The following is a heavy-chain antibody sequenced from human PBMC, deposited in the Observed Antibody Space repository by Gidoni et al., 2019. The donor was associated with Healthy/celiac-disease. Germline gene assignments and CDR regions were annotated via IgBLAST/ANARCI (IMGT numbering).Heavy chain of an antibody. Sequence: QVQLVQSGAEVKKPGSSVKVSCKASGATFSSYAISWVRQAPGQGLEWMGGIIPIFGTANYAQKFQGRVTITADESTSTAYMELSSLRSEDTAVYYCARLPSNSPYYYYGMDVWGQGTTVTVSS. J-gene: IGHJ6*02. CDR1: GATFSSYA. V-gene: IGHV1-69*01. D-gene: IGHD1-1*01. CDR3: ARLPSNSPYYYYGMDV. CDR2: IIPIFGTA.